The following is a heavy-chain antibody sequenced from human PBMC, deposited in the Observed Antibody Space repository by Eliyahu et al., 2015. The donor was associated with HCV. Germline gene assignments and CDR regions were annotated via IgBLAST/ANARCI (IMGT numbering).Heavy chain of an antibody. V-gene: IGHV3-11*06. J-gene: IGHJ5*02. CDR1: GFTFSXFY. CDR3: ARGGYYDILTGASLDP. CDR2: ISGXSTYT. D-gene: IGHD3-9*01. Sequence: QVQLVESGGGLVEPGGSLRLSCEASGFTFSXFYMTWIRQAPGRGLEWISYISGXSTYTQYADSARGRFTISRDNAKNLLYLQMNSLRGEDTAVYYCARGGYYDILTGASLDPWGQGTQVTVST.